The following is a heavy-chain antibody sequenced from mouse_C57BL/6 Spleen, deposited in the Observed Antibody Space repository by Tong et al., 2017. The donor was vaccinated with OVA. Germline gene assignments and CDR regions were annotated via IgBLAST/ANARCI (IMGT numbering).Heavy chain of an antibody. V-gene: IGHV5-17*01. CDR2: ISSGNSTI. D-gene: IGHD2-1*01. Sequence: EVQLQESGGDLVKPGGSLKLSCAASGFTFSDYGMHWVRQAPEKGLEWVAYISSGNSTIYYADTVKGRFTISRDNAKNTLFLQMTSLRSEDTAMYYCARSYGNYWFAYWGQGTLVTVSA. CDR1: GFTFSDYG. CDR3: ARSYGNYWFAY. J-gene: IGHJ3*01.